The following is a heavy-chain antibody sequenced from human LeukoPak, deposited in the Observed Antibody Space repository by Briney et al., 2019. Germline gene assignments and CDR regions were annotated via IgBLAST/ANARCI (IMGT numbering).Heavy chain of an antibody. CDR1: GASIRSYY. Sequence: PSETLSLTCTVSGASIRSYYWNWIRQPPGKGLEWIGYIYYSGSTNYNPSLKSRVTISVDTSKNQFSLKLSSVTAADTAVYYCARRAAVAGSFFDYWGQGTLVTVSS. CDR2: IYYSGST. CDR3: ARRAAVAGSFFDY. D-gene: IGHD6-19*01. V-gene: IGHV4-59*08. J-gene: IGHJ4*02.